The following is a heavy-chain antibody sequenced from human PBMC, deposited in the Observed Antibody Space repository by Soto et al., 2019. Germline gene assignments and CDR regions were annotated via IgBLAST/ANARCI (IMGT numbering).Heavy chain of an antibody. CDR3: ARRAYYDFWRDDYYMDV. D-gene: IGHD3-3*01. CDR1: CGSISSYY. V-gene: IGHV4-59*08. Sequence: ASETLCLPQTVSCGSISSYYWSWIREPPGKGLEWIGYIYYSGSTNYNPSLKSRVTISVDTSKDQFSLKLSSVTAADTAVYYCARRAYYDFWRDDYYMDVWGKRTTVTVSS. J-gene: IGHJ6*03. CDR2: IYYSGST.